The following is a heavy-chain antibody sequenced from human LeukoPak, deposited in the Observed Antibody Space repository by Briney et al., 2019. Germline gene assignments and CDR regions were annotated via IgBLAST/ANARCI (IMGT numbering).Heavy chain of an antibody. CDR1: GFTFSSYA. Sequence: PGGSLRLSCAASGFTFSSYAMHWVRQAPGKGLEWVAVISYDGSNKYYADSVKGRFTISRDNSKNTLYLQMNSLRAEDTAVYYCARDASGWYSGKHFDYWGQGTLVTVSS. D-gene: IGHD6-19*01. V-gene: IGHV3-30*04. CDR3: ARDASGWYSGKHFDY. J-gene: IGHJ4*02. CDR2: ISYDGSNK.